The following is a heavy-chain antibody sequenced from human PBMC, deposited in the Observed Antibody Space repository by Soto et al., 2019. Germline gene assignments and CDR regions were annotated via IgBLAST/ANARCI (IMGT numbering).Heavy chain of an antibody. CDR1: GGSISSGGYY. CDR2: IYYSGST. D-gene: IGHD2-2*01. V-gene: IGHV4-31*03. J-gene: IGHJ2*01. Sequence: PSETLSLTCTVSGGSISSGGYYWSWIRQHPGKGLEWIGYIYYSGSTYYNQSLKSRVTISVDTSKNQFSLKLSSVTAADTAVYYCARSPYCSSTSCYGRVDWYFDLWGRGTLVTVSS. CDR3: ARSPYCSSTSCYGRVDWYFDL.